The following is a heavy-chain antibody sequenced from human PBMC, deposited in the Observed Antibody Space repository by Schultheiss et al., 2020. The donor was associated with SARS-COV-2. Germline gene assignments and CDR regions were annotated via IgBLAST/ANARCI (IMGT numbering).Heavy chain of an antibody. D-gene: IGHD2-8*01. CDR2: ISASSAYI. CDR3: ARMSPMVYAMWSGGLSY. CDR1: GFSFSTYS. Sequence: GGSLRLSCATSGFSFSTYSMYWVRQAPGKGLEWVSSISASSAYIYYPDSVKGRFTISKDNTKNSLYLQMNSLRAEDTAVYYCARMSPMVYAMWSGGLSYWGQGTLVTVSS. V-gene: IGHV3-21*01. J-gene: IGHJ4*02.